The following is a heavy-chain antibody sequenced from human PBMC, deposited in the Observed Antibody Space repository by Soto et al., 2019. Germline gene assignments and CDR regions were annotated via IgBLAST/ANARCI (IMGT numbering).Heavy chain of an antibody. CDR3: ARVPSQGRRLFDF. CDR2: IYYSGVT. Sequence: QVQLQMSGPGLVKPSQTLSLTCTVSGASITSDGCYWSWVRQHPGKGLEWIGYIYYSGVTYSNPCLDTRVTISVDTSQMQFSLKVTSVTAADTAVYYCARVPSQGRRLFDFWGQGARVTVSS. J-gene: IGHJ5*01. D-gene: IGHD2-15*01. CDR1: GASITSDGCY. V-gene: IGHV4-31*03.